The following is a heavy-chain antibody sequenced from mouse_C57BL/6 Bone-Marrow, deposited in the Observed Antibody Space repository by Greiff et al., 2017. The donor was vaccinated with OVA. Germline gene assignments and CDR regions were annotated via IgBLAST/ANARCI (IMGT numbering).Heavy chain of an antibody. CDR3: ARLLLLRPYAMDY. J-gene: IGHJ4*01. V-gene: IGHV5-9*01. CDR2: ISGGGGNT. Sequence: EVQGVESGGGLVKPGGSLKLSCAASGFTFSSYTMSWVRQTPEKRLEWVATISGGGGNTYYPDSVKGRFTISRDNAKNTLYLQMSSLRSEDTALYYCARLLLLRPYAMDYWGQGTSVTVSS. D-gene: IGHD1-1*01. CDR1: GFTFSSYT.